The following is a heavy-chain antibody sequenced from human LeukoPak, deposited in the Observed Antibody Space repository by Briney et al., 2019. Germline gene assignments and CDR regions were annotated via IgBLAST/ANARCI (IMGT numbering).Heavy chain of an antibody. CDR3: AKRVDYSSSSGGYFEY. J-gene: IGHJ4*02. CDR2: ISDDGGST. V-gene: IGHV3-23*01. D-gene: IGHD6-6*01. CDR1: GFTFRNYG. Sequence: PGGSLRLSCAASGFTFRNYGMSWVRQAPGKGLEWVSAISDDGGSTYYADSVRGRITISRDNSKNTLYLQMKSLRVEDTAIYYCAKRVDYSSSSGGYFEYWGQGTLVTVSS.